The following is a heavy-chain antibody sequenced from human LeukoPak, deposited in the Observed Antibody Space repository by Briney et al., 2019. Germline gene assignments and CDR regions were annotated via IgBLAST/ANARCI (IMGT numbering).Heavy chain of an antibody. V-gene: IGHV3-23*01. CDR2: ITNAGDRT. D-gene: IGHD6-19*01. CDR3: AKGHQWLARQSDYYYMDV. J-gene: IGHJ6*03. CDR1: GLTFRNYA. Sequence: GGSLRLSCAASGLTFRNYAMTWVRQAPGEGLEWVAGITNAGDRTDYADSVKGRFTISRDNSKNILFLQMNSLRADDTAVYHCAKGHQWLARQSDYYYMDVWGNGTTVTVSS.